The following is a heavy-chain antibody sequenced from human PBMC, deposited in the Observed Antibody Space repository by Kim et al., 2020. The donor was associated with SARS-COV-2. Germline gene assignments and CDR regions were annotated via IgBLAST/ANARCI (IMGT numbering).Heavy chain of an antibody. V-gene: IGHV3-30*18. D-gene: IGHD2-2*01. CDR3: AKDPRPLIVVVPAHWFDP. Sequence: GGSLRLSCAASGFTFSSYGMHWVRQAPGKGLEWVAVISYDGSNKYYADSVKGRFTISRDNSKNTLYLQMNSLRAEDTAVYYCAKDPRPLIVVVPAHWFDPWGQGTLVTVSS. J-gene: IGHJ5*02. CDR1: GFTFSSYG. CDR2: ISYDGSNK.